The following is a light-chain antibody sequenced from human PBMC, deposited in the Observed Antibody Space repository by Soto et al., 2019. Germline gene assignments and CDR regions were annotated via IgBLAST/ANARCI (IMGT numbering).Light chain of an antibody. Sequence: EIVLTQSPGTLSLSPGERASLSCRASQSVSNRQLVWFQQKPGQAPRLLIYGASIRASGIPDRFSGSGSGTDFTLTISRLETEDFAVYYCQQYGNSVWTFGQGTKVEIK. J-gene: IGKJ1*01. V-gene: IGKV3-20*01. CDR1: QSVSNRQ. CDR3: QQYGNSVWT. CDR2: GAS.